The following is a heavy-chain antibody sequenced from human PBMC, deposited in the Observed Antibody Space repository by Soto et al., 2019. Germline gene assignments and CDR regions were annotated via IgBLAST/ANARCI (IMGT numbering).Heavy chain of an antibody. D-gene: IGHD3-16*01. CDR3: ASYVWGSYFPL. CDR1: GGTFSSYA. V-gene: IGHV1-69*06. J-gene: IGHJ4*02. CDR2: IIPIFGTA. Sequence: AVKVSCKASGGTFSSYAISWVRQAPGQGLEWMGGIIPIFGTANYAQKFQGRVTITADKSTSTAYMELSSLRSEDTAVYYCASYVWGSYFPLWGQGTLVTVSS.